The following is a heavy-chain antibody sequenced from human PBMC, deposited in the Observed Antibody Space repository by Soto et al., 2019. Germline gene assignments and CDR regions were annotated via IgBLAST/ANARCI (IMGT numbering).Heavy chain of an antibody. CDR1: GGSISSGGYY. J-gene: IGHJ4*02. Sequence: QVQLQESGPGLVKPSQTLSLTCTVSGGSISSGGYYWSWIRQHPGKGLEWLGYIYYSGSTYYNPSLKSRVTISVDTSKNQFSLKLSSVTAADTAVYYCARGGWDYYDSSRARLLDYWGQGTLVTVSS. D-gene: IGHD3-22*01. V-gene: IGHV4-31*03. CDR2: IYYSGST. CDR3: ARGGWDYYDSSRARLLDY.